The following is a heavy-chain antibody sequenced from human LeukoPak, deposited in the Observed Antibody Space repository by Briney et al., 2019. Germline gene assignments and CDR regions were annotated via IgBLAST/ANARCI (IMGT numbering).Heavy chain of an antibody. CDR3: ARGYDY. Sequence: SETLSLTCTVSGGSISGSHYYWAWIRQPPGKGLEWIGMINYSGNRYYNPSLWSRVTISVDTSTNQFSLNLNSVTAADTAVYYCARGYDYWGQGTLVAVAS. V-gene: IGHV4-39*01. D-gene: IGHD3-22*01. CDR2: INYSGNR. J-gene: IGHJ4*02. CDR1: GGSISGSHYY.